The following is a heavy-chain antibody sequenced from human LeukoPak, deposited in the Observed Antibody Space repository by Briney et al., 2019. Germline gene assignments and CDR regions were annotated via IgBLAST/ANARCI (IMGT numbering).Heavy chain of an antibody. Sequence: GGSLRLSCAASGFTFSSYWMNWVRQAPGKGLEWVSSISSSSSYIYYADSVKGRFTISRDNSKNTLYLQMNSLRAEDTAVYYCARESHYYGSGNYFDYWGQGTLVTVSS. D-gene: IGHD3-10*01. V-gene: IGHV3-21*04. CDR3: ARESHYYGSGNYFDY. CDR1: GFTFSSYW. CDR2: ISSSSSYI. J-gene: IGHJ4*02.